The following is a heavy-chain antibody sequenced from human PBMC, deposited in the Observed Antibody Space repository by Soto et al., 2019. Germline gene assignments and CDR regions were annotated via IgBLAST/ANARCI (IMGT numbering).Heavy chain of an antibody. CDR3: ATVGVVVPAAILEFDP. CDR1: GYTLTELS. V-gene: IGHV1-24*01. J-gene: IGHJ5*02. Sequence: ASVKVSCKVSGYTLTELSMHWVRQAPGKGLEWMGGFDPEDGETIYAQKFQGGVTMTEDTSTDTAYMELSSLRSEDTAVYYCATVGVVVPAAILEFDPWGQGXLVTVYS. CDR2: FDPEDGET. D-gene: IGHD2-2*02.